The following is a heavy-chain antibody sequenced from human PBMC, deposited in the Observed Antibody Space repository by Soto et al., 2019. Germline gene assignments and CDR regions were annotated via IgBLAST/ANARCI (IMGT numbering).Heavy chain of an antibody. CDR1: GGTFSSYA. V-gene: IGHV1-69*01. CDR3: ARSQGSSTSLEIYYYYYYGMDV. D-gene: IGHD2-2*01. CDR2: IIPIPGTA. J-gene: IGHJ6*02. Sequence: QVQLVQSGAEVKKPGSSVKVSCKASGGTFSSYAISWVRQAPGQGLEWMGGIIPIPGTANYAQKFQGRVTITADESTRSAYMALSSLRSEDTAVYYCARSQGSSTSLEIYYYYYYGMDVWGQGTTVTVSS.